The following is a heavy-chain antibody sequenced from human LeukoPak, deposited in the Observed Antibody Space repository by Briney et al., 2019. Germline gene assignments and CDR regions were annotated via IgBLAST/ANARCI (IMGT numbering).Heavy chain of an antibody. D-gene: IGHD1-14*01. CDR3: ARDVYHRGAFDI. V-gene: IGHV4-39*07. CDR2: IYYSGST. J-gene: IGHJ3*02. CDR1: GGSISSSSYY. Sequence: AETLTLTCTVSGGSISSSSYYWGWMRQPPGKGREWIASIYYSGSTYYNPSLKSRVTISVDTSKNQFSLKLSSVTAADTAVYYCARDVYHRGAFDIWGQGTMVTVSS.